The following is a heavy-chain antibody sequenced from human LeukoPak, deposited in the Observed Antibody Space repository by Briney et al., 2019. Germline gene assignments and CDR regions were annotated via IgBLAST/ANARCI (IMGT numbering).Heavy chain of an antibody. CDR1: GFTFSSYA. Sequence: PGGSLRLSCAASGFTFSSYAMNWVRQAPGKGLEWISYISASGTLTHYADSVGGRFTISRDNAKNSLYLQMHSLRGEDTAVYYCARDGTPVYSSGWVYMDVWGKGTTVTISS. CDR2: ISASGTLT. CDR3: ARDGTPVYSSGWVYMDV. J-gene: IGHJ6*04. D-gene: IGHD6-25*01. V-gene: IGHV3-48*03.